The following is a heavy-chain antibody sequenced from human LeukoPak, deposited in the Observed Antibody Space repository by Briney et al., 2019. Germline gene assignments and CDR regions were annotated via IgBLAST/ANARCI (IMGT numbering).Heavy chain of an antibody. J-gene: IGHJ6*02. CDR1: GFTFSNYA. CDR3: AKSTSPLYYYYGMDV. Sequence: GGSLRLSCAASGFTFSNYAMSWVRQAPGKGLGWVSTISGSGGSTYYADSVKGRFTISRDNSKNTLYLQLNSLRAEDTAVYYCAKSTSPLYYYYGMDVWGQGTTVTVSS. D-gene: IGHD2-2*01. CDR2: ISGSGGST. V-gene: IGHV3-23*01.